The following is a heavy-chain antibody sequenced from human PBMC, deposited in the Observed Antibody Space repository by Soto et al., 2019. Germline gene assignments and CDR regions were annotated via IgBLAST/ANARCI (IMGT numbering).Heavy chain of an antibody. CDR2: IYPSDSDI. V-gene: IGHV5-51*01. Sequence: GESLKISCNGSGYTFTSYWIGWVRQMPGEGLEWMRVIYPSDSDIRYSPSFQGKVTISADKSITTAYLQWSSLMAADTAMYYCVRSGTSSGRFSDYWGHGTLVTVSS. J-gene: IGHJ4*01. D-gene: IGHD2-15*01. CDR1: GYTFTSYW. CDR3: VRSGTSSGRFSDY.